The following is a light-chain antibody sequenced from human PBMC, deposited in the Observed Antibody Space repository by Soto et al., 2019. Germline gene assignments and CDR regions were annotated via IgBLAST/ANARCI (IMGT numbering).Light chain of an antibody. CDR2: DAS. J-gene: IGKJ4*01. CDR3: QQYGSSPLT. CDR1: QGIGDT. Sequence: EIVMRQSPATLSVSPGEGATLSCRASQGIGDTLAWYQHKPGLAPRLLIYDASNRATDIPDRFSGSGSGTDFTLSISGLEPEDFAVYYCQQYGSSPLTFGGGTKVDIK. V-gene: IGKV3D-20*01.